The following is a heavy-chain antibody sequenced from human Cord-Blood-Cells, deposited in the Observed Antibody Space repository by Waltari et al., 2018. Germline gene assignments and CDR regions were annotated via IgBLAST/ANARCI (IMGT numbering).Heavy chain of an antibody. V-gene: IGHV4-31*03. CDR3: ARGGCSSTSCYPFDY. CDR1: GGSISSGGYY. CDR2: IYYSGST. Sequence: QVQLQESGPGLVKPSQTLSLTCTVSGGSISSGGYYWSCIRKTPGKGLEWIGYIYYSGSTYYNPSLKSRVTISVDTSKNQFSLKLSSVTAADTAVYYCARGGCSSTSCYPFDYWGQGTLVTVSS. J-gene: IGHJ4*02. D-gene: IGHD2-2*01.